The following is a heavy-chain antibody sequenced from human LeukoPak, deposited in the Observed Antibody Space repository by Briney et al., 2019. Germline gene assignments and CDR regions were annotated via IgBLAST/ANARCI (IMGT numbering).Heavy chain of an antibody. CDR1: GGTFSSYA. D-gene: IGHD2-2*01. CDR2: IIPILGTA. V-gene: IGHV1-69*13. Sequence: GASVKVSCKASGGTFSSYAISWVRQAPGQGLEWMGGIIPILGTANYAQKFQGRVTITADESTSTAYMELSSLRSEDTAVYYCATPREGYCSSTSCYYFDYWGQGTLVTVSS. J-gene: IGHJ4*02. CDR3: ATPREGYCSSTSCYYFDY.